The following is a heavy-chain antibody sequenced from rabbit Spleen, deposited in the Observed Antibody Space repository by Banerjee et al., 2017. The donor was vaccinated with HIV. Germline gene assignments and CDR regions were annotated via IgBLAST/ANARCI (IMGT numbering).Heavy chain of an antibody. J-gene: IGHJ6*01. Sequence: QLEESGGGLVKPGGSLTLSCKAFGFTISGYWMNWVRQAPGKGLEWIGIIYPITETTYYANWVNGRFTISSDNAQNTVDLQMNSLTAADTATYFCAREDVGGSVSLWGQGTLVTVS. D-gene: IGHD1-1*01. CDR2: IYPITETT. V-gene: IGHV1S7*01. CDR3: AREDVGGSVSL. CDR1: GFTISGYW.